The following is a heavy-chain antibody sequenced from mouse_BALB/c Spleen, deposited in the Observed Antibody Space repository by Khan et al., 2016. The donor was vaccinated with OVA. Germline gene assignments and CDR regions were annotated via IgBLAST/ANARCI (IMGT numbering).Heavy chain of an antibody. V-gene: IGHV2-9*02. CDR1: GFSLTSYG. D-gene: IGHD2-1*01. CDR2: IWTGGST. Sequence: QVQLQQSGPGLVAPSQSLSITCTVSGFSLTSYGVHWVRQPPGKGLEWLGVIWTGGSTNYNSALMSRLSISKDNSKSQVFLKMNSLQTDDTAMYYCARYYCNYEWYFDVWGGGTTVTVSS. CDR3: ARYYCNYEWYFDV. J-gene: IGHJ1*01.